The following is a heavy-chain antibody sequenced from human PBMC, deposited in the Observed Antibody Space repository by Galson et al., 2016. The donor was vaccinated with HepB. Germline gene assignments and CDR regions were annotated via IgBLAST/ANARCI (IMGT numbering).Heavy chain of an antibody. CDR1: GYTFSNYF. Sequence: SVKVSCKASGYTFSNYFVTWVRQAPGQGLEWMGWISPHIGYTSYAQKLQGRVTMTTDPSTDTVYMELTSLMSDDTAVYFCARLNAGISVAGHWGQGTLVTVSS. J-gene: IGHJ4*02. CDR3: ARLNAGISVAGH. D-gene: IGHD6-19*01. V-gene: IGHV1-18*01. CDR2: ISPHIGYT.